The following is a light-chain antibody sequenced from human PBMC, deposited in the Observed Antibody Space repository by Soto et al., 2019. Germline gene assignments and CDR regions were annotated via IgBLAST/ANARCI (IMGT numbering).Light chain of an antibody. V-gene: IGKV3-15*01. CDR2: GAS. CDR1: QSVSSN. J-gene: IGKJ1*01. CDR3: QKYNNWPRT. Sequence: EIVMTQSSATLSVSPGERATLSCRASQSVSSNLAWYQQKPGQAPRLLIYGASTRATGIPARFSGSGSGTEFTLTISGLQSEEFSVWYYQKYNNWPRTFGQGTKVEIK.